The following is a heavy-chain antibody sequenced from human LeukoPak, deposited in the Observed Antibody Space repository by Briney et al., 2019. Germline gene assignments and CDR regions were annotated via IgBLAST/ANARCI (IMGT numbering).Heavy chain of an antibody. CDR2: ISYDGSNK. Sequence: GGSLRLSCAASGFTFSSYAMHWVRQAPGKGLEWVAVISYDGSNKYYADSVKGRFTISRDNSKNTLYLQMNSLRAEDTAVYYCARDLYSSGCNLDYWGQGTLVTVSS. CDR3: ARDLYSSGCNLDY. CDR1: GFTFSSYA. D-gene: IGHD6-19*01. V-gene: IGHV3-30-3*01. J-gene: IGHJ4*02.